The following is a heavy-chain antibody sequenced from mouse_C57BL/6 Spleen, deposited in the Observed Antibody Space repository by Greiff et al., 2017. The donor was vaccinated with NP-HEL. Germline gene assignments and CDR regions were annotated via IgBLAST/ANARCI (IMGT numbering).Heavy chain of an antibody. CDR1: GYTFTSYW. V-gene: IGHV1-53*01. D-gene: IGHD2-4*01. CDR3: ARESDYERYYYAMDY. CDR2: INPSNGGT. J-gene: IGHJ4*01. Sequence: QVQLQQSGTELVKPGASVKLSCKASGYTFTSYWMHWVKQRPGQGLEWIGNINPSNGGTNYNDKFKSTATLTVDKSSSTAYMQLSSLTSEDSAVYYCARESDYERYYYAMDYWGQGTSVTVSS.